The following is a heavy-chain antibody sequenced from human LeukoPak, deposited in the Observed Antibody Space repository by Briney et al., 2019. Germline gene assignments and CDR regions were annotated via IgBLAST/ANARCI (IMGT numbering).Heavy chain of an antibody. J-gene: IGHJ4*02. CDR2: IYYSGST. CDR1: GGSISSYY. CDR3: ARIGNGYFDY. D-gene: IGHD4-23*01. Sequence: PSETLSLTCTVSGGSISSYYWSWIRQPPGKGLEWIGYIYYSGSTNYSPSLKSRVTISVDTSKNQFSLKLSSVTAADTAVYYCARIGNGYFDYWGQGTLVTVSS. V-gene: IGHV4-59*01.